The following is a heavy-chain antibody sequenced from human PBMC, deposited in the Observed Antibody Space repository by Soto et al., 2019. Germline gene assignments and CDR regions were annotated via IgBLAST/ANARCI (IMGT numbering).Heavy chain of an antibody. D-gene: IGHD6-6*01. CDR2: ISSNGVGT. V-gene: IGHV3-64*01. CDR1: GFTLSGYA. J-gene: IGHJ6*03. CDR3: ARRARPDFYYMDV. Sequence: HPGGSLRLSCAASGFTLSGYAMDWVRQAPGKGLEYVSGISSNGVGTYYANSVQGRFTISRDNSKNTVCLQMGSLRPEDMAVYYCARRARPDFYYMDVWGKGTTVTVSS.